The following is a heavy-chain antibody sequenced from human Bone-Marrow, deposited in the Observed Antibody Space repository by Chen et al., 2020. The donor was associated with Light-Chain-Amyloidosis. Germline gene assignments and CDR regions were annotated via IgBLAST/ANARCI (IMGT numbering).Heavy chain of an antibody. J-gene: IGHJ4*02. CDR3: ASFDGRYKFDY. CDR2: ISGSTGYT. Sequence: QVRLVESGGGLVKPGGSLRLSCGASGFAFNDYYMSFIRQAPGKGLEWVSYISGSTGYTNYADSVKGRFTISRDNARNSLYQQMNSLRVEDTAVYYCASFDGRYKFDYWGQGTLVTVSS. V-gene: IGHV3-11*05. CDR1: GFAFNDYY. D-gene: IGHD3-16*02.